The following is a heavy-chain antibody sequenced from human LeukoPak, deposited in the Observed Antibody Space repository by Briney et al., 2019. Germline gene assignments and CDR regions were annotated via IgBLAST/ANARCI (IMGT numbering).Heavy chain of an antibody. D-gene: IGHD3-16*02. CDR2: IKEHDYGSEI. Sequence: PGGSLRLSCAASGFNFREYWMTWVRLAPDKGLEWVANIKEHDYGSEINYVDSVKGRFTISRDNAENSLYLQMNSLTAEDTAVYYCAREWVIGPKSAFDIWGQGTMVTVSS. CDR1: GFNFREYW. CDR3: AREWVIGPKSAFDI. J-gene: IGHJ3*02. V-gene: IGHV3-7*01.